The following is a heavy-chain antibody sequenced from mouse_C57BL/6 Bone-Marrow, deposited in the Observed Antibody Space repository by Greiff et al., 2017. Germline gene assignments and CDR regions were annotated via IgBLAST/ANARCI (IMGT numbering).Heavy chain of an antibody. Sequence: ESGPGILQPSQTLSLTCSFSGFSLSTFGMGVGWIRQPSGKGLDWLAHIWWDDAKYYNPALKSLLTISKDTSKNQVFLKIANVDTADTATYYGARMKGLGHGYFDVWGTGTTVTVSS. CDR3: ARMKGLGHGYFDV. CDR1: GFSLSTFGMG. D-gene: IGHD4-1*01. J-gene: IGHJ1*03. CDR2: IWWDDAK. V-gene: IGHV8-8*01.